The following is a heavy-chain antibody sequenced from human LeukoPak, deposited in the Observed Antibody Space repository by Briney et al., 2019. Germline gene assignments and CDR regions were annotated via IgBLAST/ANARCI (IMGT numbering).Heavy chain of an antibody. CDR1: GFTFSSYA. V-gene: IGHV3-23*01. Sequence: GGSLRLSCAASGFTFSSYAMSWVRQAPGKGLEWVSAISGSGGSTYYADSVKGRFTISRDNSKNTLYLQMNSLRAEDTAVYYCAKAARPQPTWLFGATYYYYYMDVWGKGTTVTVSS. CDR3: AKAARPQPTWLFGATYYYYYMDV. CDR2: ISGSGGST. J-gene: IGHJ6*03. D-gene: IGHD3-10*02.